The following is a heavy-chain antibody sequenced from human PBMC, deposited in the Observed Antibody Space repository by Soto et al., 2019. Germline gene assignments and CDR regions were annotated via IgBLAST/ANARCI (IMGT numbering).Heavy chain of an antibody. Sequence: PGGSLRLSCAASGFTFSSYGMHWVRQAPGKGLEWVAVIWYDGSNKYYADSVKGRFTISRDNSKNTLYLQMNSLRAEDTAVYYSARVSVSYYYYMDVWGKGTTVTVSS. J-gene: IGHJ6*03. CDR2: IWYDGSNK. CDR1: GFTFSSYG. CDR3: ARVSVSYYYYMDV. V-gene: IGHV3-33*01.